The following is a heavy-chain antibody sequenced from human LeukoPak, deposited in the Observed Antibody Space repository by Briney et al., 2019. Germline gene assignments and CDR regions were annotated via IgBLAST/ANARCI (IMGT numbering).Heavy chain of an antibody. D-gene: IGHD3-22*01. CDR3: ARGPYYYDSSGYSFPAHP. V-gene: IGHV3-30*02. CDR1: GFTFSSYG. J-gene: IGHJ5*02. Sequence: PGGSLRLSCAASGFTFSSYGMHWVRQAPGKGLEWVAFIRYDGSNKYYADSVKGRFTISRDNSKNTLYLQMNSLRAEDTAVYYCARGPYYYDSSGYSFPAHPWGQGTLVTVSS. CDR2: IRYDGSNK.